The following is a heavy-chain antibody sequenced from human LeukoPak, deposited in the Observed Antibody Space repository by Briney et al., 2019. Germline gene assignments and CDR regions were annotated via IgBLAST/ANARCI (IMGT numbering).Heavy chain of an antibody. CDR3: ARAVPGFDS. Sequence: GGSLRLSCAGSGFTFSDFTIIWVRQAPGKGLEWVSCIGGSSDSYIYYADSVRGRFTISRDNAKNSVYLQMDSLRAEDTALYYCARAVPGFDSWGQGTLVTVSS. CDR1: GFTFSDFT. CDR2: IGGSSDSYI. J-gene: IGHJ4*02. V-gene: IGHV3-21*01.